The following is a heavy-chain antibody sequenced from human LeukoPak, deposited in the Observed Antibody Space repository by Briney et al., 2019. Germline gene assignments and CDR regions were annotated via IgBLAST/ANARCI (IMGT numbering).Heavy chain of an antibody. CDR2: IRYDGSNK. D-gene: IGHD2-21*01. Sequence: GGSLRLSCAASGFTFSSYGMHWVRQAPGKGLEWVAFIRYDGSNKYYADSVKGRFTISRDNSKNTLYLHVNSLRPEDTAVYYCARRFPVPVSSAGMYSAYYMDVWGKGTTVTVSS. V-gene: IGHV3-30*02. CDR3: ARRFPVPVSSAGMYSAYYMDV. J-gene: IGHJ6*03. CDR1: GFTFSSYG.